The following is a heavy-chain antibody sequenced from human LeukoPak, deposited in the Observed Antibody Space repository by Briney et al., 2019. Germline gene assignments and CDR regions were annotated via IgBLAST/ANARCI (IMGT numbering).Heavy chain of an antibody. J-gene: IGHJ4*02. CDR3: ARGSNWGGGDY. V-gene: IGHV3-48*01. CDR1: GFTFSSYS. D-gene: IGHD7-27*01. Sequence: GGSLRLSCAASGFTFSSYSMNWVRQAPGKGLEWVSYISSSSSTIYYADSVKGRFTISRDNAKNPLYLQMNSLRAEDTAVYYCARGSNWGGGDYWGQGTLVTVSS. CDR2: ISSSSSTI.